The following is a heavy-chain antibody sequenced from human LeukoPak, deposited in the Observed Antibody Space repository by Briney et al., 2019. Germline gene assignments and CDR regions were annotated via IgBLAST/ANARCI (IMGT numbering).Heavy chain of an antibody. D-gene: IGHD2-2*02. CDR3: ARGVVVPAAIGPLFDY. Sequence: PSETLSLTCTVSGGSISSGDYYWSWMRQPPGNGLEWIGYIYYSGSTYYNPSLKSRVTVSVDTSKNQFSLKLSSVTAADTAVYYCARGVVVPAAIGPLFDYWGQGTLVTVS. CDR2: IYYSGST. V-gene: IGHV4-30-4*08. J-gene: IGHJ4*02. CDR1: GGSISSGDYY.